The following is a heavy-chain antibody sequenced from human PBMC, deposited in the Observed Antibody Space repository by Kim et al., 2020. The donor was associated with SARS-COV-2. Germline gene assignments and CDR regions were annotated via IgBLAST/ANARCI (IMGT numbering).Heavy chain of an antibody. Sequence: GGSLRLSCEGSEFTFSNYWMHWVRQVPGMGLMWVSRINLDGSGTDYAASVKGRFTASRDNAKNTLYLQLSNLGAEDTAVYYCARDLNLFETVLENYYYSIDVWGRGTTVTVS. CDR3: ARDLNLFETVLENYYYSIDV. J-gene: IGHJ6*02. CDR2: INLDGSGT. CDR1: EFTFSNYW. V-gene: IGHV3-74*01. D-gene: IGHD2-21*01.